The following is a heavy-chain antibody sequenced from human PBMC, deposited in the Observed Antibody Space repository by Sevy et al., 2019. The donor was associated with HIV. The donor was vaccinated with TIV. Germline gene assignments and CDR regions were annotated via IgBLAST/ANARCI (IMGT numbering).Heavy chain of an antibody. D-gene: IGHD1-26*01. CDR2: IYYSGST. CDR1: GGSISSYY. CDR3: ARDNRRATKYYGMDV. Sequence: SKTLSLTCTVSGGSISSYYWSWIRQPPGKGLEWIGYIYYSGSTNYNPSLKSRVTISVDTSKNQFSVKLSSVTAADTAVYYCARDNRRATKYYGMDVWGQGTTVTVSS. J-gene: IGHJ6*02. V-gene: IGHV4-59*01.